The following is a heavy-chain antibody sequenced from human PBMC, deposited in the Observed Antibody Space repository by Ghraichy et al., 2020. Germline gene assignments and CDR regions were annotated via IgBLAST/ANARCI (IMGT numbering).Heavy chain of an antibody. CDR1: GFTFSSYW. Sequence: GGSPRLSCAASGFTFSSYWMTWVRQAPGKGLEWVANIKQDGSDKKFVDSVKGRFTISRDNAKNSLYLQMNSLRADDTAVYYCATYSGRFSIEYWGQGSLVTVSS. D-gene: IGHD1-26*01. V-gene: IGHV3-7*01. CDR2: IKQDGSDK. J-gene: IGHJ4*02. CDR3: ATYSGRFSIEY.